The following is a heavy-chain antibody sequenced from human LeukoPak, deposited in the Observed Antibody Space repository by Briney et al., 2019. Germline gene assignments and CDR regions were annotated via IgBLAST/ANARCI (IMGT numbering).Heavy chain of an antibody. CDR1: GGSISIGDYY. Sequence: PSETLSLTCTVSGGSISIGDYYWSRIRQPPGKGLEWIGYIYYSGSTYYNPSLKSRVTISVDTSKNQFSLKLSSVTAADTAVYYCARGPPEENDYGDYVDYWGQGTLVTVSS. CDR3: ARGPPEENDYGDYVDY. V-gene: IGHV4-30-4*08. J-gene: IGHJ4*02. D-gene: IGHD4-17*01. CDR2: IYYSGST.